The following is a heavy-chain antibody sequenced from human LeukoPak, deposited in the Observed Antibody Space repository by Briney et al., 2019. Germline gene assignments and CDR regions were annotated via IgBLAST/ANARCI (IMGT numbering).Heavy chain of an antibody. D-gene: IGHD4-11*01. Sequence: SSETLSLTCTVSGGSISSFYWSWIRQPPGKGLEWFGYIYYSGTTNYNPSLKSRVTMSLDTSKTHFSLKLSSVTAAGTAVYYCARVAPTVTMTYYFDYWGQGTLVTVSS. V-gene: IGHV4-59*01. CDR2: IYYSGTT. J-gene: IGHJ4*02. CDR1: GGSISSFY. CDR3: ARVAPTVTMTYYFDY.